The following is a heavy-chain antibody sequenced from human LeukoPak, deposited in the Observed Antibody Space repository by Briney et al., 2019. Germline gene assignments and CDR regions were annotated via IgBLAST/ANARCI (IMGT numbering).Heavy chain of an antibody. Sequence: SVKVSCKASGDTFNNYAVSWVRPAPGQRLEWMGGIIPMFGTADYGQKFQGRVTIMTDESTSTGYMDLSSLRSEDTAIYYCVLGYCSGGCAWYGGDYWGQGTLVTVSS. V-gene: IGHV1-69*05. CDR1: GDTFNNYA. CDR2: IIPMFGTA. CDR3: VLGYCSGGCAWYGGDY. D-gene: IGHD2-15*01. J-gene: IGHJ4*02.